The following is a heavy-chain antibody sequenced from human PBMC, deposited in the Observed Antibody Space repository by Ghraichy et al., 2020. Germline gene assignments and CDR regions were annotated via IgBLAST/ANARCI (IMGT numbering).Heavy chain of an antibody. CDR2: ISGSAGRT. CDR1: GFIFNNYA. V-gene: IGHV3-23*01. D-gene: IGHD6-13*01. Sequence: LSLTCAASGFIFNNYAMSWVRQAPGKGLEWVSAISGSAGRTYYADSLKGRFTISRDNSQNTLYLQMISLRVEDTAVYYCAKEMEQLLSKGGAAEYFQHWGQGTLVTVSS. CDR3: AKEMEQLLSKGGAAEYFQH. J-gene: IGHJ1*01.